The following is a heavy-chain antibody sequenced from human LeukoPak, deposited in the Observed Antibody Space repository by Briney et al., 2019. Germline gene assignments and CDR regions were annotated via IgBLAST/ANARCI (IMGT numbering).Heavy chain of an antibody. J-gene: IGHJ4*02. CDR1: GGSISSSSYY. Sequence: TSETLSLTCTVSGGSISSSSYYWGWIRQPPGKGLEWIGRIYTSGNTNYNPSLKSRVTMSVDTSKNQFSLKLSSVTAADTAVYYCARVAGFGELSMFDYWGQGTLVTVSS. V-gene: IGHV4-61*05. CDR3: ARVAGFGELSMFDY. CDR2: IYTSGNT. D-gene: IGHD3-10*01.